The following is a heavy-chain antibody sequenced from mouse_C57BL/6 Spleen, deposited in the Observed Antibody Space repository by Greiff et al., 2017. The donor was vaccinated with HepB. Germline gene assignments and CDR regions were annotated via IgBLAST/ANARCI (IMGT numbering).Heavy chain of an antibody. CDR2: ISYDGSN. CDR3: AREGLDY. V-gene: IGHV3-6*01. CDR1: GYSITSGYY. D-gene: IGHD3-3*01. J-gene: IGHJ2*01. Sequence: DVKLQESGPGLVKPSQSLSLTCSVTGYSITSGYYWNWIRQFPGNKLEWMGYISYDGSNNYNPSLKNRISITRDTSKNQFFLKLNSVTTEDTATYYCAREGLDYWGQGTTLTVSS.